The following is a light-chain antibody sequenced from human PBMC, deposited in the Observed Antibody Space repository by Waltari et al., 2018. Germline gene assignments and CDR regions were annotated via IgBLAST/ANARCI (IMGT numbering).Light chain of an antibody. V-gene: IGKV3D-20*02. J-gene: IGKJ3*01. CDR1: QSVFSAY. Sequence: EIVFTQSPGTLSLSPGDRATLSCRASQSVFSAYLAWYQQKPGQAPRLLIYGASRRATGIPARFSGSGSGTDFTLTISSLEPEDFAVYYCQHRDHWPPDATFGPGTKVDI. CDR3: QHRDHWPPDAT. CDR2: GAS.